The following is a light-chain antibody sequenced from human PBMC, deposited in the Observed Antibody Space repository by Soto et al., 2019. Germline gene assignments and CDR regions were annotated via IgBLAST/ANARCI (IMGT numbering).Light chain of an antibody. V-gene: IGKV1-5*01. J-gene: IGKJ2*01. CDR2: DAS. CDR1: QSISSW. Sequence: DIQMTQSPSTLSASVGDRVTITCRASQSISSWLAWYQQKPGKAPKLLIYDASSLESGVPSRFSGSGSGTELTLTISSLQPDDFATYYCQQYNSYSPVYTFGQGTKLEIK. CDR3: QQYNSYSPVYT.